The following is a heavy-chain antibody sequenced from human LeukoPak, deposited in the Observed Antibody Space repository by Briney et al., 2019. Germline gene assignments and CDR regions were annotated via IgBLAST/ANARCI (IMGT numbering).Heavy chain of an antibody. Sequence: ASVKVSCKASGGTFSSYAISWVRQAPGQGLEWMGGIIPIFGTANYAQKFQGRVTITADKSTSTAYMELSSLRSEDTAVYYCARVLYSSSWYDAFDTWGQGTMVTVSS. CDR2: IIPIFGTA. V-gene: IGHV1-69*06. CDR3: ARVLYSSSWYDAFDT. J-gene: IGHJ3*02. D-gene: IGHD6-13*01. CDR1: GGTFSSYA.